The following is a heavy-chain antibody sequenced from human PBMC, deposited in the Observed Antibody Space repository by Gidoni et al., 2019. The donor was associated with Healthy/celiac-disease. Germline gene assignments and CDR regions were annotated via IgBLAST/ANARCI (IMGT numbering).Heavy chain of an antibody. V-gene: IGHV3-23*01. CDR3: AKIPLTGGIENNYFDY. J-gene: IGHJ4*02. Sequence: FTISRDNSKNTLYLQMNSLRAEDTAVYYCAKIPLTGGIENNYFDYWGQGTLVTVSS. D-gene: IGHD7-27*01.